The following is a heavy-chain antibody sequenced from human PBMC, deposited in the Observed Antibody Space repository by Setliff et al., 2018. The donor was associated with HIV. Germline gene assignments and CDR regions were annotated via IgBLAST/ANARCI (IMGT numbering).Heavy chain of an antibody. Sequence: SETLSLTCAVPGGSISSSNWWSWVRQPPGKGLEWIGEIYHSGSTNYNPSLKSPVTISVDKSKNQFSLKLSSVTAADTAVYYCARDGGYSYARINWFDPWGQGTLVTVSS. V-gene: IGHV4-4*02. CDR3: ARDGGYSYARINWFDP. CDR1: GGSISSSNW. J-gene: IGHJ5*02. D-gene: IGHD5-18*01. CDR2: IYHSGST.